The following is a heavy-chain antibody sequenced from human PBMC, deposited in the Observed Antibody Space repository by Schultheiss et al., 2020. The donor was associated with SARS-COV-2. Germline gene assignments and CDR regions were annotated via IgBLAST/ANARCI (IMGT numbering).Heavy chain of an antibody. Sequence: GGSLRLSCAASGFTFSSYWMHWVRQAPGKGLVWVSRINSDGSSTSYADSVKGRFTISRDNAKNTLYLQMNSLRAEDTAVYYCASVWLPYYYYYMDVWGKGTTVTVSS. V-gene: IGHV3-74*01. CDR2: INSDGSST. CDR3: ASVWLPYYYYYMDV. J-gene: IGHJ6*03. D-gene: IGHD3-22*01. CDR1: GFTFSSYW.